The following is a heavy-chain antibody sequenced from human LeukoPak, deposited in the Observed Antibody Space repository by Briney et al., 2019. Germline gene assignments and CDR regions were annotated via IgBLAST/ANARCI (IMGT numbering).Heavy chain of an antibody. J-gene: IGHJ4*02. Sequence: SETLSLTCTVSGYSINNGYYWGWIRQPPGEGLEWIGSIYHSGSTYYNPSLKSRVTISVDTSKNQFSLKLSSVTAADTAVYYCARLRATRTRSGSYSRSHWAIDYWGQGTLVTVSS. D-gene: IGHD1-26*01. CDR1: GYSINNGYY. CDR3: ARLRATRTRSGSYSRSHWAIDY. CDR2: IYHSGST. V-gene: IGHV4-38-2*02.